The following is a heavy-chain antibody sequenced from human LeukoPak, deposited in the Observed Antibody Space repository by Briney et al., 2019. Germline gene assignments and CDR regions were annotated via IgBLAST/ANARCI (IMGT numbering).Heavy chain of an antibody. D-gene: IGHD2-2*01. V-gene: IGHV3-21*01. Sequence: TGGSLRLSCAASGFTFSSYSMNWVRQAPGKGLEWVSSTSSSSSYIYYADSVKGRFTISRDNAKNSLYLQMNSLRAEDTAVYYCARDGIVVVPAANPHYYYGMDVWGQGTTVTVSS. CDR2: TSSSSSYI. J-gene: IGHJ6*02. CDR3: ARDGIVVVPAANPHYYYGMDV. CDR1: GFTFSSYS.